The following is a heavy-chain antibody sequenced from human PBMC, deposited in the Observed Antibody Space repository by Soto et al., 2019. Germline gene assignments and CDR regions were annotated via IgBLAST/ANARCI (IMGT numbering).Heavy chain of an antibody. Sequence: PGGSLRLSCVASGFTFSTSWMHWVRQGPGKGLVWVSRINTDESSTTYADSVKGRFTISRDNAKNMLYLQMNSLRAEDTAVYYCAKGRFLNGHYYDSSGYSYYYGMDVWGQGTTVTVSS. CDR2: INTDESST. CDR1: GFTFSTSW. V-gene: IGHV3-74*01. J-gene: IGHJ6*02. CDR3: AKGRFLNGHYYDSSGYSYYYGMDV. D-gene: IGHD3-22*01.